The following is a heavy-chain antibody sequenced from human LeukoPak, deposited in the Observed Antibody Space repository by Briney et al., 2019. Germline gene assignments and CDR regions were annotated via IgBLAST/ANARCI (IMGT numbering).Heavy chain of an antibody. CDR3: AKDRRLEVVPTYGMDV. CDR1: GFTFDDYA. CDR2: ISWNSGSI. J-gene: IGHJ6*02. D-gene: IGHD2-2*01. Sequence: PGRSLRLSCAASGFTFDDYAMHWVRQAPGKGLEWVSGISWNSGSIGYADSVKGRFTISRDNAKNSLYLQMNSLRAEDTALYYCAKDRRLEVVPTYGMDVWGQGTTVTVSS. V-gene: IGHV3-9*01.